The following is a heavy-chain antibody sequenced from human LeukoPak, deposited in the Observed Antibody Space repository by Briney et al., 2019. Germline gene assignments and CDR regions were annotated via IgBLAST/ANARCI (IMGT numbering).Heavy chain of an antibody. CDR2: INPNSGGT. D-gene: IGHD2-2*01. CDR1: GYTFTGYY. V-gene: IGHV1-2*02. Sequence: ASVKVSCKASGYTFTGYYMHWVRQAPGQGLEWMGWINPNSGGTNYAQNFQGRVTMTSDTSISTAYMELSRLRSDDTAVYYCARVSLVVPAAAGWFDPWGQGTLVTVSS. CDR3: ARVSLVVPAAAGWFDP. J-gene: IGHJ5*02.